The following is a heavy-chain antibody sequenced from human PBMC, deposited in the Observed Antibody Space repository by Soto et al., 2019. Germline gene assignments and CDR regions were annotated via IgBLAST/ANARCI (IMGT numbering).Heavy chain of an antibody. CDR3: ARIIPVVLFMTISWYYYYYYVDV. J-gene: IGHJ6*03. V-gene: IGHV4-34*01. CDR1: GGYFSGYY. CDR2: INHSGST. Sequence: SETLSLTYAVDGGYFSGYYCSWIRQHPGKGLEWIGEINHSGSTNYNPSLKSRVTISVDTSKNQFSLKLSSVTAADTAVYYCARIIPVVLFMTISWYYYYYYVDVWAKGPRTPS. D-gene: IGHD3-3*01.